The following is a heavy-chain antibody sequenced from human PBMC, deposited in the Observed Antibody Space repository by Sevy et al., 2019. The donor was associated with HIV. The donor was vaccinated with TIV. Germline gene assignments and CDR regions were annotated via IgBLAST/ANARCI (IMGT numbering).Heavy chain of an antibody. Sequence: GGSLRLSCAASGFTFNIYAMSWVRQAPGKGLEWLSAISGGGDGTYNEGSVKGRFTISGDNSRNTLYLQMHSLRAEDTAVYYCAQRPYYYYNSDGHIVSSTDEADSWGQGTLVTVSS. D-gene: IGHD3-22*01. CDR3: AQRPYYYYNSDGHIVSSTDEADS. J-gene: IGHJ4*02. CDR2: ISGGGDGT. CDR1: GFTFNIYA. V-gene: IGHV3-23*01.